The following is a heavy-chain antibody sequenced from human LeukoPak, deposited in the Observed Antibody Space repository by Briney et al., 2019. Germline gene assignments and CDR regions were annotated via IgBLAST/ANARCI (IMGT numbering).Heavy chain of an antibody. V-gene: IGHV4-39*07. CDR2: IYYSGIT. D-gene: IGHD2-2*01. Sequence: SETLSLTCTLSGGSFTTSSFYWAWIRQPPGQGLECIVTIYYSGITYYHWSLKSRVTISVDTSKNQFSLKLNSVTAADTAVYFCAKSGPAAGRPDAFDIWGQGTMVTVSS. J-gene: IGHJ3*02. CDR1: GGSFTTSSFY. CDR3: AKSGPAAGRPDAFDI.